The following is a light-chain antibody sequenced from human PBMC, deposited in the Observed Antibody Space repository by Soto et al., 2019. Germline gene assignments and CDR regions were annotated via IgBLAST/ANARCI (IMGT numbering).Light chain of an antibody. CDR3: QQYGSSPR. Sequence: EIVLTQSPGTLSLSPGERATLSCRASQSVSSSYLAWYQQKPGQAPRLLIYGASSRATGIPDRFSGSGSGTDFTLTFSRLEPEDFAVYYCQQYGSSPRFGQGTKVEIK. CDR2: GAS. CDR1: QSVSSSY. J-gene: IGKJ1*01. V-gene: IGKV3-20*01.